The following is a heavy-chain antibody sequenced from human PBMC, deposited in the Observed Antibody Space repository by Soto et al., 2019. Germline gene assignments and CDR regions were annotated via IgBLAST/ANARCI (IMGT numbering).Heavy chain of an antibody. CDR2: ISGSGGST. V-gene: IGHV3-23*01. CDR3: AKGRAARGPGLYYFDY. J-gene: IGHJ4*02. CDR1: GFTFSSYA. Sequence: GGSLRLSCAASGFTFSSYAMSWVRQAPGKGLEWVSGISGSGGSTYFADSVKGRFTISRDNSKNTLYLQTNSLRAEDTAVYYCAKGRAARGPGLYYFDYWGQGTLVTVSS. D-gene: IGHD3-16*01.